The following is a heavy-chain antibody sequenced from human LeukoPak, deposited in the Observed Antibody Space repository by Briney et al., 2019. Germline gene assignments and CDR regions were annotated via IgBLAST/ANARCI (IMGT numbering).Heavy chain of an antibody. D-gene: IGHD1-14*01. J-gene: IGHJ4*02. V-gene: IGHV3-23*01. Sequence: GGSLRLSCVASGFAFSDYTMTWVRQAPGKGLEWVSSILSGGGKTFYADSVKGRFTVSRDNSKNTLFLQMNSLRAEDTALYYCTRNGRNLDYWGQGTLVTVSS. CDR3: TRNGRNLDY. CDR2: ILSGGGKT. CDR1: GFAFSDYT.